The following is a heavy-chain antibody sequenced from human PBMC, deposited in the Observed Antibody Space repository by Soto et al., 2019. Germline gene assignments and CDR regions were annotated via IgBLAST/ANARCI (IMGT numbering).Heavy chain of an antibody. CDR2: IYPGDSDT. D-gene: IGHD2-21*01. Sequence: EVQLVPSGAEVKKPGESLRISCTVYADSFSTYWIGWVRQMPGKGLEWMGVIYPGDSDTTYSPSFEGQVSISADKSTSTAHLQWDSLKASDTAIYYCARHLTEINYGDKGPKEAFDIWGQGTMVTVSS. CDR3: ARHLTEINYGDKGPKEAFDI. V-gene: IGHV5-51*01. CDR1: ADSFSTYW. J-gene: IGHJ3*02.